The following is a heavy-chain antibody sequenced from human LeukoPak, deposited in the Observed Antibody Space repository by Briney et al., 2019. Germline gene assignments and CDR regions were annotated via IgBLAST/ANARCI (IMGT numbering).Heavy chain of an antibody. Sequence: ASVKVSCKASGGTFSSYAISWVRQAPGQGLEWMGGIIPIFGTANYAQKFQGRVTITADESTSTAYMELSSLRSEDTAVYYCASPAGSLIAARPYYYYMDVWGKGTTVTVSS. CDR1: GGTFSSYA. CDR2: IIPIFGTA. CDR3: ASPAGSLIAARPYYYYMDV. J-gene: IGHJ6*03. D-gene: IGHD6-6*01. V-gene: IGHV1-69*13.